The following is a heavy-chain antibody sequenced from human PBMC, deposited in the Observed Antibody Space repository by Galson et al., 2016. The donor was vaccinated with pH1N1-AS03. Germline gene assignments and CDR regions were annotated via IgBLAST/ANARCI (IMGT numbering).Heavy chain of an antibody. V-gene: IGHV3-64*01. CDR1: GFTFSSYA. D-gene: IGHD6-13*01. Sequence: SLRLSCAASGFTFSSYAMYWVRQAPGKGLEYVSVISGNGVSTYYANPVKGRFTISRDNSKNTLYLQMGSLRAEDMAVYYCARGPVSYSNYWFPPPDYWGQGTLVTVSS. J-gene: IGHJ4*02. CDR3: ARGPVSYSNYWFPPPDY. CDR2: ISGNGVST.